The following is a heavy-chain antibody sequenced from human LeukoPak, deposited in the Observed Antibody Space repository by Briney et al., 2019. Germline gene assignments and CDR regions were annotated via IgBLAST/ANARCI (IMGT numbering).Heavy chain of an antibody. CDR1: GGSFSSHY. CDR3: ARLIYYDSSGYLDY. D-gene: IGHD3-22*01. J-gene: IGHJ4*02. V-gene: IGHV4-34*01. Sequence: SETLSLTCAVYGGSFSSHYWSWIRQPPGKGLEWIGRINHIGSTNYNPSLNSRVTISVDMSKNQFPLKLSSVTAADAAVYYCARLIYYDSSGYLDYWGQGSLVTVSS. CDR2: INHIGST.